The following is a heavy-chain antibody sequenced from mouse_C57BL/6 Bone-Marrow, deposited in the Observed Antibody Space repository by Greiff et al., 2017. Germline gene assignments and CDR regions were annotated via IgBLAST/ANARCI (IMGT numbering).Heavy chain of an antibody. V-gene: IGHV1-69*01. D-gene: IGHD1-1*02. Sequence: VQLQQPGAELVMPGASVKLSCTASGYTFTSYWMHWVKQRPGQGLEWIGEIDPSDSSTNYNQKFKGKSTLTVDKSSSTAYMQLSSLTSEDSAVYYCARGGGYYAMDYGGQGTSVTVSS. CDR2: IDPSDSST. CDR3: ARGGGYYAMDY. CDR1: GYTFTSYW. J-gene: IGHJ4*01.